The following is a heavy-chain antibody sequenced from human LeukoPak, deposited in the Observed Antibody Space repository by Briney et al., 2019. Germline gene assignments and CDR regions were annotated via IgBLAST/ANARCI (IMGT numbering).Heavy chain of an antibody. J-gene: IGHJ5*02. D-gene: IGHD4-17*01. CDR3: ARGARYGAYSWFDP. CDR2: IYHSGST. Sequence: SETLSLTCAVSGGSISSSNWWSWVRQPPGKGLEWIGEIYHSGSTNYNPSLKSRVTISVDTSKNQFSLNLSSVTAADTALYYCARGARYGAYSWFDPWGQGTLVTVSS. V-gene: IGHV4-4*02. CDR1: GGSISSSNW.